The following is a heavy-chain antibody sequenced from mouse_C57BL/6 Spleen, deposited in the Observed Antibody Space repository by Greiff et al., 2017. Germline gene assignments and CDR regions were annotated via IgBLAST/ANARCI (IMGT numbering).Heavy chain of an antibody. Sequence: QVQLQQPGAELVKPGASVKISCKASGYAFSSYWMHWVKQRPGKGLEWIGQIYPGDGDTNYNGKFKGKATLTADKSSSTAYMQLSSLTAEDSAVYFCARSLLGVVAPDYWGQGTTLTVSS. J-gene: IGHJ2*01. CDR3: ARSLLGVVAPDY. D-gene: IGHD1-1*01. CDR1: GYAFSSYW. V-gene: IGHV1-80*01. CDR2: IYPGDGDT.